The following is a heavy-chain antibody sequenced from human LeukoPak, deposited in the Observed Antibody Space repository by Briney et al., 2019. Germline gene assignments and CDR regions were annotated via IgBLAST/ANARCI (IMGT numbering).Heavy chain of an antibody. J-gene: IGHJ4*02. Sequence: ASVKVSCKASGGTFSSYAISWVRQAPGQGLEWMGGIIPIFGTANYAQKFQGRVTITTDESTSTAYIELSSLRSEDTAVYYCARGSGYSYGFGYWGQGTLVTVSS. CDR2: IIPIFGTA. CDR1: GGTFSSYA. D-gene: IGHD5-18*01. CDR3: ARGSGYSYGFGY. V-gene: IGHV1-69*05.